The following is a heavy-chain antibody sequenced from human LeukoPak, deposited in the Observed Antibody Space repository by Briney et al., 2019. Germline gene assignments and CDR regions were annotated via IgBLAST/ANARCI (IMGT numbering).Heavy chain of an antibody. D-gene: IGHD2-2*01. Sequence: GGSLRLSCAASGNYWMHWVRQAPGKGLVWVSHINGDGSWATHADSVKGRFTISKDNAKNTVYLQMNNLRAEDTAVYYCVSFYETYWGRGTLVTVSS. CDR1: GNYW. CDR2: INGDGSWA. J-gene: IGHJ4*02. V-gene: IGHV3-74*01. CDR3: VSFYETY.